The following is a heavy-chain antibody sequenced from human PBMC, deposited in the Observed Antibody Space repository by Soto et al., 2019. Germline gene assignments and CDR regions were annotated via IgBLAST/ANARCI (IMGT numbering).Heavy chain of an antibody. CDR1: GGSITSYD. V-gene: IGHV4-59*01. Sequence: SETLSLTCTVSGGSITSYDWNWLRQPPGKALEWIGYVYNSGSTNYNPSLKSRVTISVDTSKNQFSLKVNSVTAADTAVYYCARRAVVAVTGSLDNWLDPWGQGILVTVSS. CDR2: VYNSGST. J-gene: IGHJ5*02. CDR3: ARRAVVAVTGSLDNWLDP. D-gene: IGHD2-21*01.